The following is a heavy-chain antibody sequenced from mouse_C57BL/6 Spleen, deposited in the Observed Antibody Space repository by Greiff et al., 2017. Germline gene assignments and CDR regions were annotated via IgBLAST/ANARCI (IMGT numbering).Heavy chain of an antibody. Sequence: EVNLVESGGGLVKPGGSLKLSCAASGFTFSDYGMHWVRQAPEKGLEWVAYISSGSSTIYYADTVKGRFAITRDNAKNTLFLQMTSLRSEDTAMYYCARSPTVVAIDYWGQGTTLTVSS. J-gene: IGHJ2*01. V-gene: IGHV5-17*01. CDR1: GFTFSDYG. CDR2: ISSGSSTI. D-gene: IGHD1-1*01. CDR3: ARSPTVVAIDY.